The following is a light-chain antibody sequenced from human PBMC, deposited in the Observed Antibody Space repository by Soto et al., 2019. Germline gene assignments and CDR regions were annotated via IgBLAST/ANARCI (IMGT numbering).Light chain of an antibody. CDR2: DAS. Sequence: IVLTQSPATLSLSPGERATLSCRARQSVGNYLVWYQQKPGQAPRLLVYDASKRATGIPARFSGSGSGTDFTLTISSLEPEDFALYYCQQLSNWPRTFGQGTKVEIK. V-gene: IGKV3-11*01. J-gene: IGKJ1*01. CDR3: QQLSNWPRT. CDR1: QSVGNY.